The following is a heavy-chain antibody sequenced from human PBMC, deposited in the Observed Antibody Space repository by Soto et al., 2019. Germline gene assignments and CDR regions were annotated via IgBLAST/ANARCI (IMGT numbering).Heavy chain of an antibody. CDR3: ARVGTGTTSQAGGMDV. J-gene: IGHJ6*02. CDR1: GGPISSGDYY. V-gene: IGHV4-30-4*01. CDR2: IYYSGST. D-gene: IGHD1-7*01. Sequence: SETLSLTCTVSGGPISSGDYYLSWIRQPPGKGLEWIGYIYYSGSTYYNPSLKSRVTISVDTSKNQFSLKLSSVTAADTAVYYCARVGTGTTSQAGGMDVWGQGTTVTVSS.